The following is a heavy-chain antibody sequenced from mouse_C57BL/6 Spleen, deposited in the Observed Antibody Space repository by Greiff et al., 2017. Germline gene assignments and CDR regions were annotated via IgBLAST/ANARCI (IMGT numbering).Heavy chain of an antibody. D-gene: IGHD1-1*01. V-gene: IGHV1-52*01. CDR2: IDPSDSET. CDR1: GYTFTSYW. CDR3: SREGTTVVAPYFDY. Sequence: QVQLQQPGAELVRPGSSVKLSCKASGYTFTSYWMHWVKQRPIQGLEWIGNIDPSDSETHYNQQFKDKATLTVDKSSSTAYMQLSSLTSEDSAVYDCSREGTTVVAPYFDYWGQGTTLTVSS. J-gene: IGHJ2*01.